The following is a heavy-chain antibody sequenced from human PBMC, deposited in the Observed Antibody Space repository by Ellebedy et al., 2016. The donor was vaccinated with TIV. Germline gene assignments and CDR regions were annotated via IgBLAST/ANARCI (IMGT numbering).Heavy chain of an antibody. CDR1: GYTFVDYV. Sequence: AASVKVSCKASGYTFVDYVVNGVRQAPGQGLEWMGWVHPESGCTNYAQKFQWRVTMTWDTSLYTVYMELDRLSTADTAVYYCARSAGVGSYYYFAHKGLDVWGPGTTVIVSS. CDR2: VHPESGCT. D-gene: IGHD3-10*01. V-gene: IGHV1-2*02. CDR3: ARSAGVGSYYYFAHKGLDV. J-gene: IGHJ6*02.